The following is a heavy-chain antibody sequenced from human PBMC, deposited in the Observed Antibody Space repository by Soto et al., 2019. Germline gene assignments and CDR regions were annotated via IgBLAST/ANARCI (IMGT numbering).Heavy chain of an antibody. J-gene: IGHJ4*02. CDR2: INHSGST. Sequence: QVQLQQWGAGLLKPSETLSLTCAVYGGSFSGYYWSWIRQPPGKGLEWIGEINHSGSTNYNPSLKSRVTISVDTSKNQFALMLWSVTAADTAGYSCARGNVATATTYWGQGTLVTVSS. D-gene: IGHD1-1*01. V-gene: IGHV4-34*01. CDR3: ARGNVATATTY. CDR1: GGSFSGYY.